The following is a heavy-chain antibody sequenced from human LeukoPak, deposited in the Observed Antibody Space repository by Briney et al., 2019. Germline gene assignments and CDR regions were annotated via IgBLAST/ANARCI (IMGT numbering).Heavy chain of an antibody. CDR1: GGTSSSYA. CDR2: IIPILGIA. CDR3: ARKQGYCSSTSCPYYYYGMDV. Sequence: SVKVSCKASGGTSSSYAISWVRQAPGQGLEWMGRIIPILGIANYAQKFQGRVTITADKSTSTAYMELSSLRSEDTAVYYCARKQGYCSSTSCPYYYYGMDVWGQGTTVTVSS. J-gene: IGHJ6*02. D-gene: IGHD2-2*01. V-gene: IGHV1-69*04.